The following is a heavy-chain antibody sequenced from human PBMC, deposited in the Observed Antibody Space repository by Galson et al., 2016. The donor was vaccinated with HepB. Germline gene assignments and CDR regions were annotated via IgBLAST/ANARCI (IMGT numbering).Heavy chain of an antibody. D-gene: IGHD6-13*01. CDR3: ARGLVQGSWSPTHPFDL. CDR2: RTSGGSI. CDR1: SGAIGSYY. V-gene: IGHV4-59*01. J-gene: IGHJ3*01. Sequence: SETLSLTCTVSSGAIGSYYWSWIRHLPGKGLEWIGCRTSGGSINYNPSLKSRVSMSIDTSKNQFSLNVASVTAADSALYYCARGLVQGSWSPTHPFDLWGQGTMVTVPS.